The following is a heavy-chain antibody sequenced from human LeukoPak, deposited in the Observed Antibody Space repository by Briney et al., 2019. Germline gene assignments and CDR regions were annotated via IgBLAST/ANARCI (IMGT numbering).Heavy chain of an antibody. D-gene: IGHD2-21*01. J-gene: IGHJ4*02. CDR2: INPNSGGT. V-gene: IGHV1-2*02. CDR1: GYTFTGYY. Sequence: ASVKVSCKASGYTFTGYYMHWVRQAPGQGLEWMGWINPNSGGTNYAQKFQGRVTMTRDTSISTANMELSRLRSDDTAVYYCARSSFSLAYCGGDCYWGGYFDYWGQGTLVTVSS. CDR3: ARSSFSLAYCGGDCYWGGYFDY.